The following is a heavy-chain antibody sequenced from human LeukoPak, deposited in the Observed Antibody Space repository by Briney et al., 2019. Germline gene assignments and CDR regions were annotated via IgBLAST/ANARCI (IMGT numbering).Heavy chain of an antibody. CDR2: MNPNSGNT. CDR1: GYTFTSCD. D-gene: IGHD3-3*01. J-gene: IGHJ6*02. Sequence: ASVKVSCKASGYTFTSCDINWVRQATGQGLEWMGWMNPNSGNTGYAQKFQGRVTMTRNTSISTAYMELSSLRSEDTAVYYCARSLYYDFWSGYFNYYYGMDVWGQGTTVTVSS. V-gene: IGHV1-8*01. CDR3: ARSLYYDFWSGYFNYYYGMDV.